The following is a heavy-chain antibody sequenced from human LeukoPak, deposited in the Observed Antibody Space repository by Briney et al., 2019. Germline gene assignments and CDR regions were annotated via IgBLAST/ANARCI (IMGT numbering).Heavy chain of an antibody. J-gene: IGHJ4*02. V-gene: IGHV4-59*01. CDR1: GGSISSYY. Sequence: SETLSLTCTVSGGSISSYYWSWIRQPPGKGLEWIGYIYYSGSTNYNPSLKSRVTISVDTSKNQFSLRLTSVTAADTAIYYCARVYGDYWGQGTPVTVSS. D-gene: IGHD3-10*01. CDR2: IYYSGST. CDR3: ARVYGDY.